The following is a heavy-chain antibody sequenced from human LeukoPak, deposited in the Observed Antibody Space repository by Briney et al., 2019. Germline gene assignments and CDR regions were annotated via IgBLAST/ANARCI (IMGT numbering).Heavy chain of an antibody. Sequence: GGSLRLSCAAAGFTLSTYRMHWVRQAPGKGLVWVSHINPDGRTTRYANSVTGRFTISRDNAKNTADLQMSSLRAEDTAVYYCVRDLGGSDDYWGQGTLVTVSS. V-gene: IGHV3-74*01. J-gene: IGHJ4*02. CDR1: GFTLSTYR. CDR3: VRDLGGSDDY. D-gene: IGHD2-15*01. CDR2: INPDGRTT.